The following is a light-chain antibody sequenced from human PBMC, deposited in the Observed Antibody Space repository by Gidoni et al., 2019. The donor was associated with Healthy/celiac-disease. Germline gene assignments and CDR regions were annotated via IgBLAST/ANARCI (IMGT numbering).Light chain of an antibody. CDR1: SSNIGAGYD. J-gene: IGLJ1*01. Sequence: QSVLTQPPSVSGAPGQRVTISGTGSSSNIGAGYDVHWYQQLPGTAPKLLIYGNSNRPSGVPDLFSGSKSGTSASLAITGLQAEDEADYYCQSYDSSLSGYVFGTGTKVTVL. V-gene: IGLV1-40*01. CDR3: QSYDSSLSGYV. CDR2: GNS.